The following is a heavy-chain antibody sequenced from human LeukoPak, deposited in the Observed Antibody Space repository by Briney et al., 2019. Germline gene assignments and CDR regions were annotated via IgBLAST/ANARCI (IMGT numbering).Heavy chain of an antibody. CDR3: ARDPIVGASGNAFDI. J-gene: IGHJ3*02. Sequence: PGGSLRLSCAASGFTFSSYSMNWVRQAPGKGLEWVSSISSSSSYIYYADSVKGRFTISRDNAKNSLYLQMNSLRAEDTAVYYCARDPIVGASGNAFDIWGQGTMVTVSS. D-gene: IGHD1-26*01. CDR2: ISSSSSYI. CDR1: GFTFSSYS. V-gene: IGHV3-21*01.